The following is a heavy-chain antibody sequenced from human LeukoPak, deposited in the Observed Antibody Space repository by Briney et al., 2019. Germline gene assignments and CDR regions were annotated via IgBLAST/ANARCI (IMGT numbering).Heavy chain of an antibody. Sequence: GGSLRLSCEASGFTLNKYWMHWVRQAPGKGLVWVSRITGDGSDIVYADSVKGRFTVSRDDAKNTLFLQMTSLRVEDTAIYYCARDAYTTTSNWLDPWGQGTLVTVSS. CDR3: ARDAYTTTSNWLDP. V-gene: IGHV3-74*01. CDR2: ITGDGSDI. CDR1: GFTLNKYW. D-gene: IGHD4-17*01. J-gene: IGHJ5*02.